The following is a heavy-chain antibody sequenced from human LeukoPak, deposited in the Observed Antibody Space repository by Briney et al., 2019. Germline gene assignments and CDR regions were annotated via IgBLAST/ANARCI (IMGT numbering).Heavy chain of an antibody. J-gene: IGHJ4*02. CDR3: ARLAGAGSSGFDY. CDR2: IDTSSTTM. CDR1: GLTFSKYS. Sequence: GGSLRLSCAASGLTFSKYSMTWVRQAPGKGLEWVSFIDTSSTTMYYTDSVKGRFTISRDNAKNSLYLQMNSLKVEDTAIYYCARLAGAGSSGFDYWGQGTLVTVSS. D-gene: IGHD1-26*01. V-gene: IGHV3-48*04.